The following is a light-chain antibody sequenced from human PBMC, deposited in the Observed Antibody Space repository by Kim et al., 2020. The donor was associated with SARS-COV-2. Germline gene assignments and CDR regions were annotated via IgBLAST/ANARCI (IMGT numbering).Light chain of an antibody. V-gene: IGKV1-27*01. CDR1: KDISNY. CDR2: AAS. Sequence: ASVGDRVTITCRRSKDISNYLAWFQLKPGKAPKLLIYAASALKPGVPSRFSGSGSGTDFTLTVTSLQPEDVATYYCQKCDSAPWTFGQGTKVDIK. J-gene: IGKJ1*01. CDR3: QKCDSAPWT.